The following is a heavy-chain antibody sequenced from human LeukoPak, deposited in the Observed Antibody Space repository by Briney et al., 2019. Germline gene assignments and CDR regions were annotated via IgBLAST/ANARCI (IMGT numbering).Heavy chain of an antibody. CDR1: GFTFDDYG. J-gene: IGHJ4*02. Sequence: GGSLTLSCAASGFTFDDYGMSWVRQAPGKGLEWVSGRNGGSTGYADSVKGRFTISRDNAKNSLYLQMNSLRAEDTALYYCARDYFGSPSALDYWGQGTLVTVSS. CDR2: RNGGST. CDR3: ARDYFGSPSALDY. V-gene: IGHV3-20*04. D-gene: IGHD1-26*01.